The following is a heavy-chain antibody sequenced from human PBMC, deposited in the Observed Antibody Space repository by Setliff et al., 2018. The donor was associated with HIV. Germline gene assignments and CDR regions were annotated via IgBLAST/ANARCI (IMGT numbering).Heavy chain of an antibody. D-gene: IGHD1-7*01. V-gene: IGHV3-48*01. CDR1: GLSFPDAW. CDR3: TRDYAYDWNSVMDV. CDR2: ISSSSDTI. Sequence: PGGSLRLSCAASGLSFPDAWMNWVRQAPGKGLEWVSYISSSSDTIYYADSVKGRFTISRDNAKNSLYLQMNSLRAEDTAVYYCTRDYAYDWNSVMDVWGKGTTVTVSS. J-gene: IGHJ6*03.